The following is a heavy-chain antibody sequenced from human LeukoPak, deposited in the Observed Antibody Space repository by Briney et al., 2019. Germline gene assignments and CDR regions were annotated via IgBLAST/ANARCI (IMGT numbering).Heavy chain of an antibody. Sequence: GASVKVSCKASGYTFTIYAMHWVRQAPGQRLEWMGWINAGNGNTKYSQKFQGRVTITRDTSASTAYMELSSLRSEDTAVYYCARNSCSSTSCYAGAGGNWFDPWGQGTLVTVSS. J-gene: IGHJ5*02. V-gene: IGHV1-3*01. CDR2: INAGNGNT. CDR1: GYTFTIYA. D-gene: IGHD2-2*01. CDR3: ARNSCSSTSCYAGAGGNWFDP.